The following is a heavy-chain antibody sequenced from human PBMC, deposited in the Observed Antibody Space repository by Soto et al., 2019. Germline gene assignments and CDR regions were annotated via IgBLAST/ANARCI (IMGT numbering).Heavy chain of an antibody. D-gene: IGHD1-20*01. Sequence: QVTLKESGPVLVKPTETLTLTCTVSGFSLSNAKVGVTWIRQPPGKALEWLAHILSNDEKSYTTSLKSRLTISKDTSKGQVVLTMTNVDPVDTATYFCARISQYNYDFDYWGQGTLVTVSS. V-gene: IGHV2-26*01. CDR3: ARISQYNYDFDY. CDR1: GFSLSNAKVG. CDR2: ILSNDEK. J-gene: IGHJ4*02.